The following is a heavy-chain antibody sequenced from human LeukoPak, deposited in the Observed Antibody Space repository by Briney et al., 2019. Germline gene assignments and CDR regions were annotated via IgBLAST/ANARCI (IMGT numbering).Heavy chain of an antibody. Sequence: PGGSLRLSCAASGFTFSSYAMSWVRQAPGKGLEWVSAISGSGGSTYYADSVKGRFTISRDNSKNTLYLQMNSLRAEDTAVYYCAKSLYGSGSHFSHETLFDYWGQGTLVTVSS. CDR3: AKSLYGSGSHFSHETLFDY. V-gene: IGHV3-23*01. D-gene: IGHD3-10*01. CDR2: ISGSGGST. CDR1: GFTFSSYA. J-gene: IGHJ4*02.